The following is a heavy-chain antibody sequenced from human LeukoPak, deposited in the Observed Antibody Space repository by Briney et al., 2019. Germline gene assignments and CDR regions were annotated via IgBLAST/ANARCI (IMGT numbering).Heavy chain of an antibody. J-gene: IGHJ3*02. CDR3: ARDSHTGVGDDAFDI. CDR2: IYTSGST. Sequence: SQTLSLTCTVSGGSISSGSYYWRWIRQPAGKGLEWIGRIYTSGSTNYIPSLKSRVTISVDTSKNQFSLKLSSVTAADTAVYYCARDSHTGVGDDAFDIWGQGTMVTVSS. D-gene: IGHD3-16*01. V-gene: IGHV4-61*02. CDR1: GGSISSGSYY.